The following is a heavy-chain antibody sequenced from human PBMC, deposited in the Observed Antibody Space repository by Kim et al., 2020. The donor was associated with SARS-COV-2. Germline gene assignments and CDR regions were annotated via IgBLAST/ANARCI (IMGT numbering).Heavy chain of an antibody. CDR3: ARGEDGIVGATTIYDY. J-gene: IGHJ4*02. V-gene: IGHV1-18*01. D-gene: IGHD1-26*01. Sequence: QKLQGRVTMTPDTSTSTAYMELRSLRSDDTAVYYCARGEDGIVGATTIYDYWGQGTLVTVSS.